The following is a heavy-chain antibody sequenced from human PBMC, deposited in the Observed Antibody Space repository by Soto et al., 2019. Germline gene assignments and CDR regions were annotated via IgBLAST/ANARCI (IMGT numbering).Heavy chain of an antibody. CDR1: GDSITRGGYS. J-gene: IGHJ5*02. V-gene: IGHV4-30-2*01. CDR2: IFHTGST. Sequence: SETLSLTSAVYGDSITRGGYSWSWIRQPPGKGLEWIGNIFHTGSTSYNPSLKSRVIISVDRSKNQFSLNLNSVTAADTAVYFCVRVCCGSTSCFLRSFAAWGQG. CDR3: VRVCCGSTSCFLRSFAA. D-gene: IGHD2-2*01.